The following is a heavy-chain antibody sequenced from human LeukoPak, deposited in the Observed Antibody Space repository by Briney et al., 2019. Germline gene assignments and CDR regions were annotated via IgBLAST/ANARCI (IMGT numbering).Heavy chain of an antibody. CDR1: GGSISSSNW. V-gene: IGHV4-4*02. Sequence: PSETLSLTCAVSGGSISSSNWWSWVRQPPGKGLEWIGEIYHSGSTNYNPSLKSRVTISVDKSKNQFSLKLSSVTAADTAVYYCAGHSGSYHGWFDPWGQGTLVTVSS. D-gene: IGHD1-26*01. CDR3: AGHSGSYHGWFDP. CDR2: IYHSGST. J-gene: IGHJ5*02.